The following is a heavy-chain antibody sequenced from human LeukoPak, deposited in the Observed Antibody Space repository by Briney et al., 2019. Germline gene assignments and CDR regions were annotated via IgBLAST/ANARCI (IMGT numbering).Heavy chain of an antibody. Sequence: SETLSLTCTVSGGSISNSFWGWIRQTPGKRLEWIGHIHANGNTNYNPSLESRATISVDTSKNHFSLRLSSVTAADTAVYYCAGAIPVENSYGLEHCFDAWGQGTLVIVSS. V-gene: IGHV4-4*09. CDR1: GGSISNSF. D-gene: IGHD5-18*01. J-gene: IGHJ4*02. CDR2: IHANGNT. CDR3: AGAIPVENSYGLEHCFDA.